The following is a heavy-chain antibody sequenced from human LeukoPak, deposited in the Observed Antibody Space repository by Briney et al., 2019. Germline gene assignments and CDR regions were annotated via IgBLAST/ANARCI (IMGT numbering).Heavy chain of an antibody. Sequence: SVKVSCKASGGTFSSYAISWVRQAPGQGLEWMGRIIPIFGIANYAQKFQGRVTITADKSTSTAYMELSSLRSEDTAVYYCAKGSIGEYYDSSGFYYFDYWGQGTLVTVSS. CDR1: GGTFSSYA. V-gene: IGHV1-69*04. CDR2: IIPIFGIA. J-gene: IGHJ4*02. CDR3: AKGSIGEYYDSSGFYYFDY. D-gene: IGHD3-22*01.